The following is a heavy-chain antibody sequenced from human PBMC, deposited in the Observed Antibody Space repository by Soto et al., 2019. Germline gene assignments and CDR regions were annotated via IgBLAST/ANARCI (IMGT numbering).Heavy chain of an antibody. D-gene: IGHD5-18*01. Sequence: LRLSCAASGFTFRIYSMNWVRQAPGKGLEWVSSISSSSIYIYYADSVRGRFTISGDNAKNSLYLQMNSLRAEDTAVYYCARGARDTTMIPHDIWGQGTMVTVSS. V-gene: IGHV3-21*06. CDR2: ISSSSIYI. CDR1: GFTFRIYS. J-gene: IGHJ3*02. CDR3: ARGARDTTMIPHDI.